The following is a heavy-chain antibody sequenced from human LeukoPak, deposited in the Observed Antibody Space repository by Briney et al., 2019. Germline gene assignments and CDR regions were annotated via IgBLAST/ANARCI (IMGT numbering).Heavy chain of an antibody. D-gene: IGHD3-10*01. V-gene: IGHV3-7*01. CDR3: AKDIHYFQSDY. J-gene: IGHJ4*02. Sequence: GGSLRLSCAASGFTFSNYWMIWVRQAPGKGLEWVASIKQDGSEKQYVGSVRGRFTISRDNAKNVLDLQMNSLTAEDTAVYCCAKDIHYFQSDYWGQGTLVTVSS. CDR2: IKQDGSEK. CDR1: GFTFSNYW.